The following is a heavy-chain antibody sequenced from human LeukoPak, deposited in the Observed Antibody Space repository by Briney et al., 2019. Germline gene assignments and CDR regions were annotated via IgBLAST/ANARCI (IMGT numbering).Heavy chain of an antibody. CDR3: ARDIYAYYDSSGYQGYFDY. V-gene: IGHV1-69*04. CDR1: GGTFSSYA. D-gene: IGHD3-22*01. Sequence: ASVKVSCKASGGTFSSYAISWVRQAPGQGLEWMGRIIPILGIANYAQRFQGRVTITADKSTSTAYMELSSLRSEDTAVYYCARDIYAYYDSSGYQGYFDYWGQGTLVTVSS. J-gene: IGHJ4*02. CDR2: IIPILGIA.